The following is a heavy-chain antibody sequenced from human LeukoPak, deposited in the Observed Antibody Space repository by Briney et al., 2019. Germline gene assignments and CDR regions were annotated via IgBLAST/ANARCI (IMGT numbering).Heavy chain of an antibody. Sequence: GGSLRLSCAASGFTVSSNYMSWVRQAPGKGLEWVSVIYSGGSTYYADSVKGRFTISRDNSKNTLYLQMNSLRAEDTAVYYCARDNCSGGSCEYYFDYWGQGTLVTVSS. CDR3: ARDNCSGGSCEYYFDY. V-gene: IGHV3-66*01. CDR2: IYSGGST. D-gene: IGHD2-15*01. CDR1: GFTVSSNY. J-gene: IGHJ4*02.